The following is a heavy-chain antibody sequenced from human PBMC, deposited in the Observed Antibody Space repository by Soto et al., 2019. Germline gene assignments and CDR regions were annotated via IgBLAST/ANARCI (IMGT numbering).Heavy chain of an antibody. CDR1: GYTFTSYA. CDR3: ATSKDYGDYLYGY. Sequence: ASVKVSCKASGYTFTSYAMHWVRQAPGQRLEWMGWINAGNGNTKYSQKFQGRVTITRDTSASTAYMELSSLRSEDTAVYYCATSKDYGDYLYGYWGQGTLVTVS. CDR2: INAGNGNT. J-gene: IGHJ4*02. V-gene: IGHV1-3*01. D-gene: IGHD4-17*01.